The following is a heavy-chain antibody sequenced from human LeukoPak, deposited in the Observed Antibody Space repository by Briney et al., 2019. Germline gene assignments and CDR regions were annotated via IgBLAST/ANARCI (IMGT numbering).Heavy chain of an antibody. CDR3: AKGSSGWYYYFDY. CDR2: ISWNSGSI. V-gene: IGHV3-9*03. J-gene: IGHJ4*02. D-gene: IGHD6-19*01. CDR1: GFTFDDYA. Sequence: GGSLGLSCAASGFTFDDYAMHWVRQAPGKGLEWVSGISWNSGSIGYADSVKGRFTISRDNAKNSLYLQMNSLRAEDMALYYCAKGSSGWYYYFDYWGQGTLVTVSS.